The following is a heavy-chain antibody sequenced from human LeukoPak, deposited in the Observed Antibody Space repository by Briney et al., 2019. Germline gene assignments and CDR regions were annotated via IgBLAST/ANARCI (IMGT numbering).Heavy chain of an antibody. CDR1: GYTFINYY. J-gene: IGHJ2*01. CDR2: INPNSGVT. Sequence: ASVKVSCKASGYTFINYYIHWVRQAPGQGLEWMGCINPNSGVTDSAQNFQGRVTMIRDTSITTTYMELSSLAFDDTALYFCARDTRTAWYFDVWGRGTLVTVSS. D-gene: IGHD1-7*01. V-gene: IGHV1-2*02. CDR3: ARDTRTAWYFDV.